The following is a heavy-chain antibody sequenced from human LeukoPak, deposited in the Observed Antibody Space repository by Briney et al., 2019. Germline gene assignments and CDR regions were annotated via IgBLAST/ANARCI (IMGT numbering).Heavy chain of an antibody. J-gene: IGHJ4*02. CDR3: ARLVATTGRLYFDY. CDR2: IYSGGNT. D-gene: IGHD1-1*01. Sequence: PGGSLRLSCAASGFTVSSNYMGWVRQAPGKGLEYVSVIYSGGNTYYAGSVEGRFTISRDNSKNTVYLQMNSLRAEDTAVFYCARLVATTGRLYFDYWGQGNLVTVSS. V-gene: IGHV3-53*01. CDR1: GFTVSSNY.